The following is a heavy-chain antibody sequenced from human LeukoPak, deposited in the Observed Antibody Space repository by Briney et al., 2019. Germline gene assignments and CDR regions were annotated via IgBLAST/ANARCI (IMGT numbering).Heavy chain of an antibody. CDR2: ISGSGGNT. D-gene: IGHD3-16*01. Sequence: GGSLRLSCAASGFTFSYYSMNWVRQAPGKGLEWVSGISGSGGNTYYAEALTGRFTVSRDNSKNTLYLQMNSLRAEDTALYYCAKGGLRGGTYNDDFWGQGTLVTVSS. V-gene: IGHV3-23*01. J-gene: IGHJ4*02. CDR1: GFTFSYYS. CDR3: AKGGLRGGTYNDDF.